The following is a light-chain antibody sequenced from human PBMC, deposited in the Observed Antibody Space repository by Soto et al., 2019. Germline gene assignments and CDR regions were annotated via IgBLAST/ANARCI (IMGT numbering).Light chain of an antibody. V-gene: IGKV3-15*01. CDR3: QQSNNWPWT. CDR1: QSVSNN. Sequence: EIVMTQSPATLSVSPGERVTLSCRASQSVSNNLAWYQQQPGQAPMLLIFGASTRATGVPARFSGSGSGTDFTLTINSLQSEDFAVYYCQQSNNWPWTFGQGTKVEVK. CDR2: GAS. J-gene: IGKJ1*01.